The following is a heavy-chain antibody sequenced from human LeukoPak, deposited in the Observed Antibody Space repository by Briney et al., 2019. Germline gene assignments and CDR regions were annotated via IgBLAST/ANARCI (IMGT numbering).Heavy chain of an antibody. J-gene: IGHJ1*01. CDR2: IYHDGNT. Sequence: PSETLSLTCAVSGGSISSSPWCSWVRPPPGKGLEWIGTIYHDGNTDYNPSLKSRVTISVDKSKNQLSLKLTSVTAADTAVYYCARGHSSSWYNFQHWGQGTLVTVSS. CDR1: GGSISSSPW. D-gene: IGHD6-13*01. CDR3: ARGHSSSWYNFQH. V-gene: IGHV4-4*02.